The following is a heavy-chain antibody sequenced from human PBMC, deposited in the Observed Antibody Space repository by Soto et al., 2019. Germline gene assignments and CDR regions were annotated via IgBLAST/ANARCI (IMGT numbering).Heavy chain of an antibody. J-gene: IGHJ4*02. Sequence: QVQLQESGQRLVQPSETLSLICSIPGGSISGYYWYRIRQNPGQRVVLIGYFHNSGNPKYSSPLNSRVTISLDMSEGQCSLKTPSVIAADTAVYWWARDPVDGYAFFYYWGQGALVTVSS. V-gene: IGHV4-59*01. CDR3: ARDPVDGYAFFYY. D-gene: IGHD5-12*01. CDR1: GGSISGYY. CDR2: FHNSGNP.